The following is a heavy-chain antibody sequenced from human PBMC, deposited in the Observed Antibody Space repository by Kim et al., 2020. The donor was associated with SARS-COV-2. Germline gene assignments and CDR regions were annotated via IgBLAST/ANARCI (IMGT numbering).Heavy chain of an antibody. J-gene: IGHJ4*02. V-gene: IGHV4-30-4*01. Sequence: SETLSLTCTVSGGSISSGDYYWSWIRQPPGKGLEWIGYIYYSGSTYYNPSLKSRVTISVDTSKNQFSLKLSSVTAADTAVYYCASGSYYTALFDYWGQGTLVPVSS. CDR2: IYYSGST. D-gene: IGHD3-10*01. CDR3: ASGSYYTALFDY. CDR1: GGSISSGDYY.